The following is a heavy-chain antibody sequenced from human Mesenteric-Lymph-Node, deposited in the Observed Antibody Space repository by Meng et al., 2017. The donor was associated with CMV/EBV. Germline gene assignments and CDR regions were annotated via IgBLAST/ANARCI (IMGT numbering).Heavy chain of an antibody. Sequence: GESLKISCAASGFTFSSHNINWVRQAPGKGLEWVASISGSSSYIYYADSVTGRFTISRDNAKKSVSLQMNSLRAEDTAVYYCASDIAARADYWGQGTLVTVSS. V-gene: IGHV3-21*01. CDR2: ISGSSSYI. J-gene: IGHJ4*02. D-gene: IGHD6-6*01. CDR3: ASDIAARADY. CDR1: GFTFSSHN.